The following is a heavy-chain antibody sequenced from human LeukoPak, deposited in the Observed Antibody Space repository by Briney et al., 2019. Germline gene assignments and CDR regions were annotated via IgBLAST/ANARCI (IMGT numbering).Heavy chain of an antibody. CDR2: ISYDGSNK. V-gene: IGHV3-30*18. CDR3: AKGSSSGWYGYYFQH. D-gene: IGHD6-19*01. J-gene: IGHJ1*01. Sequence: GGSLRLSCAASGFTFSSYGMHWVRQAPGKGLEWVAVISYDGSNKYYADSVKGRFTISRDNSKNTLYLQMNSLRAEDTAVYYCAKGSSSGWYGYYFQHWGQGTLVTVSS. CDR1: GFTFSSYG.